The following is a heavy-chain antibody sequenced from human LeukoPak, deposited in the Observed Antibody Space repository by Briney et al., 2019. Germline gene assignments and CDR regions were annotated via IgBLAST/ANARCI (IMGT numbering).Heavy chain of an antibody. J-gene: IGHJ4*02. Sequence: PGGSLRLSCAASGFTFRSYAMNWVRQAPGKGLEWVSSISSSSSYIYYADSVKGRFTISRDNGKNSLYLQMNSLRAEDTAVYYCARDREEYSGYDWEMGFDYWGQGTLVTVSS. CDR3: ARDREEYSGYDWEMGFDY. V-gene: IGHV3-21*01. CDR2: ISSSSSYI. D-gene: IGHD5-12*01. CDR1: GFTFRSYA.